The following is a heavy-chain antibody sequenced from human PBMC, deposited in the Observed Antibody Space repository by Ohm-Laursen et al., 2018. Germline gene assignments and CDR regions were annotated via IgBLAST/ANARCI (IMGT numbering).Heavy chain of an antibody. CDR3: AGNRLGSSFDN. Sequence: GTLSLTCAVSGYSISSGYYWGWIRQPPGKGLEWIGSIYRSGSTLYNPSLKSRVTISVDTSKNQISLSLRSVTAADTAIYYCAGNRLGSSFDNWGPGTVVTVSS. V-gene: IGHV4-38-2*01. CDR2: IYRSGST. J-gene: IGHJ4*02. D-gene: IGHD1-26*01. CDR1: GYSISSGYY.